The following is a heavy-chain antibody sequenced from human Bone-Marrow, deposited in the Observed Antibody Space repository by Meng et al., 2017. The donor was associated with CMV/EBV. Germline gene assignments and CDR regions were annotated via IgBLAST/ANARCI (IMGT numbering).Heavy chain of an antibody. CDR3: ARVGEGGSSTPKNV. CDR1: GGSISSYY. V-gene: IGHV4-59*01. J-gene: IGHJ6*02. D-gene: IGHD2-2*01. CDR2: IYYSGST. Sequence: SETLSLTCTVSGGSISSYYWSWIRQPPGKGLEWIGYIYYSGSTNYNPSLKSRVTISVDTTKNQFSLKLSSVTAADTAVYYCARVGEGGSSTPKNVWGQGTTVTVSS.